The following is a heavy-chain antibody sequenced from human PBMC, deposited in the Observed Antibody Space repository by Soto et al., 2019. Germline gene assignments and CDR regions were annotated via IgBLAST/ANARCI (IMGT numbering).Heavy chain of an antibody. CDR3: ARDIEAVRDYYGSSGQQYYYYGMDV. CDR1: GYTFTSYG. V-gene: IGHV1-18*01. D-gene: IGHD3-22*01. Sequence: GASVKVSCKASGYTFTSYGISWVRQAPGQGLEWMGWISAYNGNTNYAQKLRGRVTMTTDTSTSTAYMELRSLRSDDTAVYYCARDIEAVRDYYGSSGQQYYYYGMDVWGQGTTVTVSS. J-gene: IGHJ6*02. CDR2: ISAYNGNT.